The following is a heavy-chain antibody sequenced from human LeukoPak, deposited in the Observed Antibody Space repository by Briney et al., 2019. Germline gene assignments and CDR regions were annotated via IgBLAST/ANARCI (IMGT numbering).Heavy chain of an antibody. D-gene: IGHD3-9*01. CDR2: IRTTDEGAKYA. CDR3: EADKRYAFDY. Sequence: GGSLRLSCATSGFSFTDYPMNWVRQAPGKGLEWISNIRTTDEGAKYAYYADSVKGRVTISRDDCKNTLYLHMNSLRDDDTAVYYGEADKRYAFDYWGQGILVTVSS. J-gene: IGHJ4*02. V-gene: IGHV3-48*02. CDR1: GFSFTDYP.